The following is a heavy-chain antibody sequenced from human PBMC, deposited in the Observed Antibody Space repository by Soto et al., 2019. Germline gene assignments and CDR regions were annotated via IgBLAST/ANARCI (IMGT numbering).Heavy chain of an antibody. J-gene: IGHJ4*02. CDR1: GLSFTSWA. V-gene: IGHV3-23*01. CDR3: AKDSSPDPDY. Sequence: GVSMRLSCAAGGLSFTSWAMSRERQAPGKGLEWVSAISGSGGSTYYADSVKGRFTISRDNSKNTLYLQMNSLRAEDTAVYYCAKDSSPDPDYWGQGTLVTVSS. CDR2: ISGSGGST.